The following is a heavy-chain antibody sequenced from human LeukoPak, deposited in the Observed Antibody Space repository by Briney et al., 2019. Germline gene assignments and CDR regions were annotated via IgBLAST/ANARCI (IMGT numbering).Heavy chain of an antibody. D-gene: IGHD3-16*01. J-gene: IGHJ6*02. V-gene: IGHV4-59*01. CDR1: RGSISSYY. CDR2: IYYSGST. CDR3: ARQKENSWDYYGMDV. Sequence: PSETLSLTCTVSRGSISSYYWSWIRQPPGKGLEWIGYIYYSGSTNYNPSLKSRVSISVDTSKNQFSLKLSSVTAADTAVYYCARQKENSWDYYGMDVWGLGTTVTVSS.